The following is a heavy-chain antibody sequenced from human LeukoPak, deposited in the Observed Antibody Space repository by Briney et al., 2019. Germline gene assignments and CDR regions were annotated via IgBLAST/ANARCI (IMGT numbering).Heavy chain of an antibody. D-gene: IGHD5/OR15-5a*01. V-gene: IGHV3-23*01. CDR1: GFTFTTYA. CDR3: AKSMSTGYRGFFDY. Sequence: GGSLRLSCAASGFTFTTYAMSWVRQAPGMGLEWVSSISNNGGDTHYVDSVKGRLSISRDNSKNTLYLQINSLRAEDTAMYYCAKSMSTGYRGFFDYWGQGTLVSVSS. CDR2: ISNNGGDT. J-gene: IGHJ4*02.